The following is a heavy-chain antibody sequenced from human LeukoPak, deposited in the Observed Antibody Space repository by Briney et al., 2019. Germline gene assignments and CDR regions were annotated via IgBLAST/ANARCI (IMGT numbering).Heavy chain of an antibody. CDR1: VFTVSSNY. J-gene: IGHJ4*02. CDR3: ARDQKDSSGYYLGGADY. V-gene: IGHV3-53*01. CDR2: IYSGGST. D-gene: IGHD3-22*01. Sequence: GGSLRLSCAASVFTVSSNYMSWVRQAPGKGLEWVSVIYSGGSTYYADSVKGRFTISRDNSKNTLYLQMNSLRAEDTAVYYCARDQKDSSGYYLGGADYWGQGTLVTVSS.